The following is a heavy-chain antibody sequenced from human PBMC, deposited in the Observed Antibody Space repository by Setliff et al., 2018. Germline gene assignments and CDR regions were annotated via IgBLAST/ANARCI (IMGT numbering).Heavy chain of an antibody. J-gene: IGHJ4*02. CDR3: ARTGTYRYFDS. V-gene: IGHV4-31*03. Sequence: PSETLSLTCTVSGGSISSGGYCWSWIRQHPGKGLEWIGYIYYSGSTYYNPSLKSRVTISVDTSKNQFSLQLTSVTAADTAVYYCARTGTYRYFDSWGQGTRVTVSS. D-gene: IGHD1-1*01. CDR1: GGSISSGGYC. CDR2: IYYSGST.